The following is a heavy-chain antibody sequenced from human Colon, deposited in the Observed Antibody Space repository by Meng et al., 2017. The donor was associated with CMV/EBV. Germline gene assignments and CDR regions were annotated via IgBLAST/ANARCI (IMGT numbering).Heavy chain of an antibody. V-gene: IGHV3-23*01. CDR3: AKDNRANNFNYGMDV. CDR1: GFTFSAYD. D-gene: IGHD1-14*01. J-gene: IGHJ6*02. CDR2: IGRRADST. Sequence: GESLKISCTGSGFTFSAYDITWVRQAPGKGLEWVSAIGRRADSTHFADSVRGRFGIFRDNSKNTVYLQMTSLRADDTAVYYCAKDNRANNFNYGMDVWGQGTTVTVSS.